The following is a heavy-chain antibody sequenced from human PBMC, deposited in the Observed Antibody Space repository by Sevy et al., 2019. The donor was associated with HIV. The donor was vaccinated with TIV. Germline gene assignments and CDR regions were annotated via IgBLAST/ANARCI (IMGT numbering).Heavy chain of an antibody. D-gene: IGHD3-3*01. J-gene: IGHJ6*02. Sequence: GGSLRLSCAASRFTFSSYSMNWVRQAPGKGLEWVSSINSSSSYIYYADSVKGRFTISRDNAKNSLYLQMNSLRAEDTAVYYCARDSYDFWSGSSYYYGMDVWGQGTTVTVSS. V-gene: IGHV3-21*01. CDR3: ARDSYDFWSGSSYYYGMDV. CDR2: INSSSSYI. CDR1: RFTFSSYS.